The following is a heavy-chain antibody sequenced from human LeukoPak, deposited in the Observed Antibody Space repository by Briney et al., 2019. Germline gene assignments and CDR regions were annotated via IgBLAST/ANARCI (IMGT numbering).Heavy chain of an antibody. CDR1: GFSFSDYW. D-gene: IGHD5-12*01. CDR3: VRRKFYSTYDPFDS. V-gene: IGHV3-7*01. J-gene: IGHJ4*02. CDR2: INQGGREK. Sequence: GGSLRLSCAASGFSFSDYWMSWVRQTPGKGLEWLANINQGGREKYYMDSVKGRFTVSRDNAKNSLYLQMNSLRAEDTAVYYCVRRKFYSTYDPFDSWGQGTLVTVSS.